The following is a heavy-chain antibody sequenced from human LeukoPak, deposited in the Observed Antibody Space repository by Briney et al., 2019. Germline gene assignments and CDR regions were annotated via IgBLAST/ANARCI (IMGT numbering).Heavy chain of an antibody. J-gene: IGHJ4*02. Sequence: SETLSLTCAVYGGSFSGYYWSWIRQPPGKGLEWIGEINHSGSTNYNPSLKSRVTISVDTSKNQFSLKLSSVTAADTAVYYCARGRGEWYCSSTSCYMYYFDYWGQGTLVTVSS. CDR2: INHSGST. CDR1: GGSFSGYY. CDR3: ARGRGEWYCSSTSCYMYYFDY. D-gene: IGHD2-2*02. V-gene: IGHV4-34*01.